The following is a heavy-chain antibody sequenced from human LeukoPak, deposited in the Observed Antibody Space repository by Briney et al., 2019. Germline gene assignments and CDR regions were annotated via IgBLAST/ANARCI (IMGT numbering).Heavy chain of an antibody. Sequence: GGSLRLSCAASGFTFSSYGMRWVRQAPGKGLEWVAVISYDGSNKYYADPVKGRFTISRDNSKNTLYLQMNSLRAEDTAVYYCAKDRRLGYCSGGSCYLDYWGQGTLVTVSS. D-gene: IGHD2-15*01. CDR2: ISYDGSNK. J-gene: IGHJ4*02. V-gene: IGHV3-30*18. CDR3: AKDRRLGYCSGGSCYLDY. CDR1: GFTFSSYG.